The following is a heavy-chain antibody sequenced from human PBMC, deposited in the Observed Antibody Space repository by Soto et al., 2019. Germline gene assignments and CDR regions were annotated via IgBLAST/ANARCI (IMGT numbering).Heavy chain of an antibody. CDR2: INPNGGST. V-gene: IGHV1-46*01. Sequence: QVQLMQSGVEVKKPGASVRVSCKASGYTFTNYYVHWVRQAPGQGLEWMGFINPNGGSTTYAQKFQGRFTVTTDTSTRTVYMQLSSLRSEDTAVFYCARSAPYDYWGQGTLVTVSS. CDR3: ARSAPYDY. CDR1: GYTFTNYY. J-gene: IGHJ4*02.